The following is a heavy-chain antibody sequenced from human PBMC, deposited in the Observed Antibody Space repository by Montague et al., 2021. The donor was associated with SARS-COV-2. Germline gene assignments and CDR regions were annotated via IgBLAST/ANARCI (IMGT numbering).Heavy chain of an antibody. CDR1: GFAFNNFA. CDR3: AKQPGAGAVVYWYFDL. J-gene: IGHJ2*01. Sequence: SLRLSCAASGFAFNNFAMSWVRQAPGKGLEWVSSIFGSAAGTYYADSVKGRFTNSRDNSKNTLYLQMNSLKAEDTAKYYCAKQPGAGAVVYWYFDLWGRGTVVSVSP. CDR2: IFGSAAGT. D-gene: IGHD6-19*01. V-gene: IGHV3-23*01.